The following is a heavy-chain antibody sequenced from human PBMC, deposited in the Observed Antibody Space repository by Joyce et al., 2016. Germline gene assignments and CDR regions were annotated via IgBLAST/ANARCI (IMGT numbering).Heavy chain of an antibody. CDR1: GGPISSGGYY. D-gene: IGHD5-18*01. CDR3: ARGVPPHSGNTYGWYFDY. J-gene: IGHJ4*02. CDR2: SHYSGSA. V-gene: IGHV4-31*03. Sequence: QVQLQESGPGLVKPSQTLYLTCTVSGGPISSGGYYWSWIRQHPGKGLEWIGYSHYSGSAYYNSSLKSRVTISVDTSKNQFSLKLTSVTVADTAVYYCARGVPPHSGNTYGWYFDYWGQGTLVTVSS.